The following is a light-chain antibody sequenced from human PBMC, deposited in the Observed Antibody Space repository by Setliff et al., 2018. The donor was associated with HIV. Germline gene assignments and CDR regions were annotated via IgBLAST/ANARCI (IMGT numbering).Light chain of an antibody. V-gene: IGLV3-21*04. CDR2: YDH. J-gene: IGLJ1*01. Sequence: SYELTQRPSVSVAPGKTARITCGGDNIGIKSVHWCQQKPGQAPVVVMYYDHDRPSWIPERFSGSNSGNTATLTISRVEVGDEADYYCQVWDSSSDHYVFGSGTKVTVL. CDR1: NIGIKS. CDR3: QVWDSSSDHYV.